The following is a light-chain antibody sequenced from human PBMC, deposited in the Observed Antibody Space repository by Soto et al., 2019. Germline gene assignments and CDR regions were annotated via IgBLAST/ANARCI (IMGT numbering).Light chain of an antibody. CDR3: QQYKSYPWT. V-gene: IGKV1-5*03. Sequence: IRMTQSPSTQSASIGDRVIITCRASQSVTNYLAWYQQKPGRTPELLIYKAPTLESGVPSRFSGSGSGTEFPLTISSLQPGYFATYYCQQYKSYPWTFGEGTKVESK. CDR1: QSVTNY. J-gene: IGKJ1*01. CDR2: KAP.